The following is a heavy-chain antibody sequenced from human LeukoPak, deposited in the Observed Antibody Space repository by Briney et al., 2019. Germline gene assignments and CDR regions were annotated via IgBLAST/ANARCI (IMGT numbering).Heavy chain of an antibody. V-gene: IGHV3-7*01. CDR1: GFTFSSYW. J-gene: IGHJ6*02. CDR3: TRDLMDYDVSTGLHHYYMDV. D-gene: IGHD3-9*01. CDR2: IKQDGSEK. Sequence: GGSLRLSCAASGFTFSSYWMSWVRQAPGKGLEWVANIKQDGSEKYYVDSVKGRFTISRDNAKNSLYLQMNSLRGEDTAVYYCTRDLMDYDVSTGLHHYYMDVWGQGTTVTVSS.